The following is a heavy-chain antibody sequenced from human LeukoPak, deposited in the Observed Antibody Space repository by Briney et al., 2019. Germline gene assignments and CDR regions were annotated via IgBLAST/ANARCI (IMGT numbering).Heavy chain of an antibody. CDR1: GFTFSSYA. J-gene: IGHJ6*02. D-gene: IGHD3-3*01. V-gene: IGHV3-30-3*01. Sequence: GGSLRLSCAASGFTFSSYAMHWVRQAPGKGLEWVAVISYDGSNKYYADSVKGRFTISRDNSKNTLYLQMNSLRAEDTAVYYCARDYDSHDEINYYYGMDVWGQGTTVTVSS. CDR2: ISYDGSNK. CDR3: ARDYDSHDEINYYYGMDV.